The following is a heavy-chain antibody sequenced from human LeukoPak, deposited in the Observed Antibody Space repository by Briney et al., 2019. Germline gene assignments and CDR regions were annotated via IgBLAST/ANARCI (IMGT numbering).Heavy chain of an antibody. D-gene: IGHD3-10*01. CDR3: ATDGRSGKHDFDY. CDR2: IYSGGFT. J-gene: IGHJ4*02. V-gene: IGHV3-66*01. CDR1: GFTVSSNH. Sequence: GGSLRLSCAASGFTVSSNHMSWVRQAPGKGLEWVSVIYSGGFTSYADSVKGRFIISRDNSKNPLYLQMNSLRAEDTAVYFCATDGRSGKHDFDYWGQGTLVTVSS.